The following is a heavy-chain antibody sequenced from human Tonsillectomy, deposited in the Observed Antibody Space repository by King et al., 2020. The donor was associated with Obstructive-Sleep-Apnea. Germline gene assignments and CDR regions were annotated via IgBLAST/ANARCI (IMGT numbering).Heavy chain of an antibody. CDR3: AKDGPRRGSGSNNRYYFDY. CDR1: GFTFSSYA. CDR2: ISGRGGCT. Sequence: VQLVESGGGLVQPGGSLRLSCAASGFTFSSYAMSWVRQAPGKGLEWVSGISGRGGCTYYADSVTGRFTISRDNSKNTLYLQMNSLRAEDTAVYYCAKDGPRRGSGSNNRYYFDYWGQGTLVTVSS. D-gene: IGHD3-10*01. J-gene: IGHJ4*02. V-gene: IGHV3-23*04.